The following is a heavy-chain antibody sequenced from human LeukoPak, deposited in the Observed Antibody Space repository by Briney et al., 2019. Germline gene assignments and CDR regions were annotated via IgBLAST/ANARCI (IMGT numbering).Heavy chain of an antibody. D-gene: IGHD4-11*01. V-gene: IGHV3-33*03. CDR1: KFTLSHYG. J-gene: IGHJ4*02. CDR2: VFYDGSNQ. Sequence: GGSLRLSCAASKFTLSHYGMHWVRQAPGKGLEWVAVVFYDGSNQYYADSVKGRFTVSRDNSQNMLYLHMNSLRPEDTAVYYCAKDAERGFDYSNSLQKWGQGTLVTVSS. CDR3: AKDAERGFDYSNSLQK.